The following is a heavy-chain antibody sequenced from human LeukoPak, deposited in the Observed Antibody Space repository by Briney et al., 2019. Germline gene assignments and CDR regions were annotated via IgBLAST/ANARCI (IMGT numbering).Heavy chain of an antibody. Sequence: GESLRLSCAASGFTVSSNYMSWVRQAPGKGLEWVSVIYSGGSTYYADSVKGRFTISRDNSKNTLYLQMNSLRAEDTAVYYCARYRDDWNDDLFDYWGQGTLVTVSS. V-gene: IGHV3-53*01. D-gene: IGHD1-1*01. CDR3: ARYRDDWNDDLFDY. J-gene: IGHJ4*02. CDR1: GFTVSSNY. CDR2: IYSGGST.